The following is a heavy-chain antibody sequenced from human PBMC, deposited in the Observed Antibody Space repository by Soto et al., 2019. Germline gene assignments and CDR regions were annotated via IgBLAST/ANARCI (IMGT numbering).Heavy chain of an antibody. CDR2: ISGSGGST. J-gene: IGHJ6*02. V-gene: IGHV3-23*01. D-gene: IGHD6-19*01. CDR1: GFTFSSYA. Sequence: GGSLRLSCAASGFTFSSYAMSWVRQAPGKGLEWVSAISGSGGSTYYADSVKGRFTISRDNSKNTLYLQMNSLRAEDTAVYYCAKDLRPPRYSSTMDAWGQGTTVTVSS. CDR3: AKDLRPPRYSSTMDA.